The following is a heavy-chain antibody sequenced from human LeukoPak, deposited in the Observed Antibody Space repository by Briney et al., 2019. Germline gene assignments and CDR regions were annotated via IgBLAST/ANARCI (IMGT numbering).Heavy chain of an antibody. Sequence: GGSLRLSCAASGFTFSSYEMNWVRQAPGKGLEWVSYISSSGSIRYYADSVKGRFTISKDNAKNSLYLQMNSLRAEDTAVYYCARETDSTLFDYWGQGTLVTVSS. CDR1: GFTFSSYE. J-gene: IGHJ4*02. CDR2: ISSSGSIR. D-gene: IGHD2-2*01. CDR3: ARETDSTLFDY. V-gene: IGHV3-48*03.